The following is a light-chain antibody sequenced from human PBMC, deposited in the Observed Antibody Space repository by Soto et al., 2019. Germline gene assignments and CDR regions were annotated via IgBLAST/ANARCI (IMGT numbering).Light chain of an antibody. J-gene: IGLJ3*02. CDR1: SSDVGGYNY. CDR2: EVT. CDR3: SSYDARNNFHFV. V-gene: IGLV2-8*01. Sequence: QSALTQPPSAPGSPGQSVTISCTGTSSDVGGYNYVSWYQQYPGRAPKLMIDEVTKRPSGVPDRFSGSKSGNTASLTVSGLQAEDEADYYCSSYDARNNFHFVCGGGTKVTVL.